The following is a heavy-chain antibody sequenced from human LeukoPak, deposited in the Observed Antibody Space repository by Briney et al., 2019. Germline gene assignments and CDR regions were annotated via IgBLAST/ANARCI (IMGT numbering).Heavy chain of an antibody. CDR2: ISYDGSNK. Sequence: PGRSLRLSCAASGFTFSSYAVHWVRQAPGKGLEWVAVISYDGSNKYYADSVKGRFTISRDNSKNTLYLEMNSLRAEDTAVYYCAKAELLWFGELFGGFHYWGQGTLVTVSS. CDR1: GFTFSSYA. J-gene: IGHJ4*02. D-gene: IGHD3-10*01. CDR3: AKAELLWFGELFGGFHY. V-gene: IGHV3-30*04.